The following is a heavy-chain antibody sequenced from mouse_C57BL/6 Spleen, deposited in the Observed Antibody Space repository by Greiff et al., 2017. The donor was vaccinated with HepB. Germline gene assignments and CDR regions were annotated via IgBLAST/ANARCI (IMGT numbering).Heavy chain of an antibody. CDR2: IDPENGDT. D-gene: IGHD2-3*01. V-gene: IGHV14-4*01. Sequence: EVQRVESGAELVRPGASVKLSCTASGFNIKDDYMHWVKQRPEQGLEWIGWIDPENGDTEYASKFQGKATITADTSSNTAYLQLSSLTSEDTAVYYCTCYYPYAMDYWGQGTSVTVAS. J-gene: IGHJ4*01. CDR1: GFNIKDDY. CDR3: TCYYPYAMDY.